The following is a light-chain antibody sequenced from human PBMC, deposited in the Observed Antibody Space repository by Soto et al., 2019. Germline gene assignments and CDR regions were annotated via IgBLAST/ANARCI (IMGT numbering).Light chain of an antibody. Sequence: EIVMTQSPATLSVSPGERATLSCRASQSVSSNLAWYQQKPGQAPGLLLYGASTRDTGIPARFSGSGSGTEFTLTISSLQSEDFALYYCQQYDTWPLTFGQGTKLEI. V-gene: IGKV3-15*01. J-gene: IGKJ2*01. CDR2: GAS. CDR3: QQYDTWPLT. CDR1: QSVSSN.